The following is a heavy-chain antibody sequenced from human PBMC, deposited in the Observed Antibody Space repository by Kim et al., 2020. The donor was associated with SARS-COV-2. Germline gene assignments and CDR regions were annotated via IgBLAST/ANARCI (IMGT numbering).Heavy chain of an antibody. D-gene: IGHD5-12*01. Sequence: GGSLRLSCAASGFTFSSSAMSWVRRAPGQGLQWVSIISGNALTTYYAGSVKGRFTISRDNSKNTVYLQMNGLRAEDTAVYYCAKLGKDSSYDWYFDYWGQGTLVTVSS. CDR2: ISGNALTT. CDR1: GFTFSSSA. J-gene: IGHJ4*02. V-gene: IGHV3-23*01. CDR3: AKLGKDSSYDWYFDY.